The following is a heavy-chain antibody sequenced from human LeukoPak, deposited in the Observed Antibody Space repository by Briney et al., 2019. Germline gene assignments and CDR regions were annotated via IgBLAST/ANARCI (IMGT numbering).Heavy chain of an antibody. CDR1: GFAFSSYW. D-gene: IGHD2-2*01. CDR3: ARVGSSRPFGN. CDR2: IKEDGTES. Sequence: PGGSLRLSCAASGFAFSSYWMPWVRQAPGKGLEWVANIKEDGTESFHVDSVKGRFTISRDNAKSSLFLQMNSLTDEDTAVYYCARVGSSRPFGNWGQGALVTVSS. J-gene: IGHJ4*02. V-gene: IGHV3-7*04.